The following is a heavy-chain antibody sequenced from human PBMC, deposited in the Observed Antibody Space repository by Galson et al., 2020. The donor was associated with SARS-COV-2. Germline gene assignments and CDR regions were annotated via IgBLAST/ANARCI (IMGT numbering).Heavy chain of an antibody. CDR3: AREPRCGGDCYSWFDP. CDR1: GYTFTSYG. V-gene: IGHV1-18*01. D-gene: IGHD2-21*02. Sequence: ASVKVSCKASGYTFTSYGISWVRQAPGQGLEWMGWISAYNGNTNYAQKLQGRVTMTTDTSTSTAYMELRSLRSDDTAVYYCAREPRCGGDCYSWFDPWGQGTLVTVSS. J-gene: IGHJ5*02. CDR2: ISAYNGNT.